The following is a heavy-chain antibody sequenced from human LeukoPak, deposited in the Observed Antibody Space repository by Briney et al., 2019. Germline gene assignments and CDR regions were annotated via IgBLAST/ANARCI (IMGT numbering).Heavy chain of an antibody. J-gene: IGHJ4*02. Sequence: GGSLRHSCAASGFTFSSFWMSWVRQAPGKGLEWVANIRKDGSLQYYVDSVEGRFTISRDNAMNSLYLQMNTLRADDTAVYYCTRVSGGYDMSDYWGQGTLVTVSS. CDR3: TRVSGGYDMSDY. CDR1: GFTFSSFW. V-gene: IGHV3-7*03. D-gene: IGHD3-9*01. CDR2: IRKDGSLQ.